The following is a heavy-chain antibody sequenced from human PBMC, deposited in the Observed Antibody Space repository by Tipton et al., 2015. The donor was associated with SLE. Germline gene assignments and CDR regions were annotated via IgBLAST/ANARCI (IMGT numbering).Heavy chain of an antibody. J-gene: IGHJ3*02. CDR1: GYTFTGHY. CDR3: AIKAGDAFDI. CDR2: INPNSGDT. D-gene: IGHD6-19*01. V-gene: IGHV1-2*02. Sequence: QLVQSGAEVKKPGASVKVSCKASGYTFTGHYIHWVRQAPGQGLEWMGRINPNSGDTNYAQKFQGRVTMTRDTSISTAYMELSRLTSDDTAVYYCAIKAGDAFDIWGQGTMVTVSS.